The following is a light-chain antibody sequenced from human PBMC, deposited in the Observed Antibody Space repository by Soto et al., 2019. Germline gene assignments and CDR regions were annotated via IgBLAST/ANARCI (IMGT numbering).Light chain of an antibody. CDR1: QSVSSN. CDR2: GAS. V-gene: IGKV3-15*01. J-gene: IGKJ1*01. Sequence: ETVMTQSPATLSVSPGERATLSCRPSQSVSSNLAWYQQKPGQAPRLLIYGASTRATDIPARFSGSGSGTEFTLTISSLQSEDFAVYYCQQYNNWPRTFGQGTKVDIK. CDR3: QQYNNWPRT.